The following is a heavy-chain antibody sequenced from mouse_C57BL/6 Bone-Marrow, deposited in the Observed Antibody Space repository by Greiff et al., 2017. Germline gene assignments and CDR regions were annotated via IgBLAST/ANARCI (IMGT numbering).Heavy chain of an antibody. CDR1: GYTFTSYW. J-gene: IGHJ4*01. CDR3: AILPDIYAMDY. D-gene: IGHD1-1*01. CDR2: IDPSDSYT. Sequence: VQLQQPGAELVKPGASVKLSCKASGYTFTSYWMQWVKQRPGQGLEWIGEIDPSDSYTNYNQKFKGKATLTVDTSSSTAYMQLSSLTSEDSAVYYCAILPDIYAMDYWGQGTSVTVSS. V-gene: IGHV1-50*01.